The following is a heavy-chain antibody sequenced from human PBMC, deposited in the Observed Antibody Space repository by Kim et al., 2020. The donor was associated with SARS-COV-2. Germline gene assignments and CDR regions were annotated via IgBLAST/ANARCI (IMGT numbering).Heavy chain of an antibody. CDR1: GGSISSYY. Sequence: SETLSLTCTVSGGSISSYYWSWIRQPPGKGLEWIGYNYYSGSTNNNPSFKRRVTISVDTYKNQFSLKLSSVTAADTAVYYCARVQMVRGVAIYYYYDYGMDVWGQGTTVTVSS. D-gene: IGHD3-10*01. V-gene: IGHV4-59*01. J-gene: IGHJ6*02. CDR2: NYYSGST. CDR3: ARVQMVRGVAIYYYYDYGMDV.